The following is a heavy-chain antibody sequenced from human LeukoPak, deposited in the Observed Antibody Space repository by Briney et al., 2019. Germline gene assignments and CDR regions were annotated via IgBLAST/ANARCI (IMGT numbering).Heavy chain of an antibody. Sequence: GGSLRLSCAASGFTFSSYGMNWVRQAPGKGLEWVSYISHSSSTIYYADSVKGRFTISRDNAKKSLYLQMNSLRAEDSAVYYCARDRLHYGEYEKTFDYWGQGTLVTVSS. J-gene: IGHJ4*02. CDR2: ISHSSSTI. CDR3: ARDRLHYGEYEKTFDY. CDR1: GFTFSSYG. V-gene: IGHV3-48*04. D-gene: IGHD4-17*01.